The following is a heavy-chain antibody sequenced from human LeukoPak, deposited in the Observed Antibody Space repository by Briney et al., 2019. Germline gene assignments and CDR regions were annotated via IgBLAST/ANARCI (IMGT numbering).Heavy chain of an antibody. CDR1: GGSFSGYY. CDR2: INHSGST. V-gene: IGHV4-34*01. J-gene: IGHJ5*02. CDR3: ARVGGYSGYLNTYNWFDP. D-gene: IGHD5-12*01. Sequence: PSETLSLTCAVYGGSFSGYYWSWIRQPPGKGLEGIGEINHSGSTNYNPSLKSRVTISVDTSKNQFSLKLSSVPAADTAVYYCARVGGYSGYLNTYNWFDPWGQGTLVTVSS.